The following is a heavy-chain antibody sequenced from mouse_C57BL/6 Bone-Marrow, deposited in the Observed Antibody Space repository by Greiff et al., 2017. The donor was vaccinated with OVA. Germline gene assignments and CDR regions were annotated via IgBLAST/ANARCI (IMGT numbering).Heavy chain of an antibody. Sequence: EVKLMESGGDLVKPGGSLKLSCAASGFTFSSYGMSWVRQTPDKRLEWVATISSGGSYTYYPDSLQGRFTISRDNAKNTLYLQMSSLKSEDTAMYYCARQGDYDVLAYWGQGTLVTVSA. CDR2: ISSGGSYT. J-gene: IGHJ3*01. D-gene: IGHD2-4*01. CDR3: ARQGDYDVLAY. V-gene: IGHV5-6*01. CDR1: GFTFSSYG.